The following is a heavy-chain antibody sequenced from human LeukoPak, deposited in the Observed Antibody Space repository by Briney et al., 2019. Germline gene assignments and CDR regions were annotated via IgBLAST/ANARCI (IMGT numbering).Heavy chain of an antibody. J-gene: IGHJ2*01. V-gene: IGHV3-30-3*01. Sequence: GRSLRLSCAASGFTFSSYAMHWVRQAPGKGLEWVAVISYDGSNKYYADSVKGRFTISRDNSKNTLYLQMNSLRAEDTAVYYCATLGGDSSGYYPIWYFDLWGRGTLVTVSS. CDR3: ATLGGDSSGYYPIWYFDL. CDR2: ISYDGSNK. D-gene: IGHD3-22*01. CDR1: GFTFSSYA.